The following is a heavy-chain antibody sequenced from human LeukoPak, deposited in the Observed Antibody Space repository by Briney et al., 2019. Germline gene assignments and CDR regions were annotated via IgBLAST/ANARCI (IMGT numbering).Heavy chain of an antibody. Sequence: PGGSLRLSCAASGFTFSSYWMHWVRQAPGKGLVWVSRINSDGSTTNYADSVKGRFTISRDNAKNTLYLQMNSLRAEDTAVYYCARGVKSRVVPPATGSLDYYYYMDVWGKGTTVTVSS. J-gene: IGHJ6*03. D-gene: IGHD2-2*01. V-gene: IGHV3-74*01. CDR2: INSDGSTT. CDR3: ARGVKSRVVPPATGSLDYYYYMDV. CDR1: GFTFSSYW.